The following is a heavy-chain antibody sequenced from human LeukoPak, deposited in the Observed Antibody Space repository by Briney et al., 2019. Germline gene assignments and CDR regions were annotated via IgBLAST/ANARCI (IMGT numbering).Heavy chain of an antibody. CDR1: GFTFSSYA. Sequence: GGSLRLSCAASGFTFSSYAMTWVRQAPGKGLEWVSLISGSGTTTYCADSAKGRFTISRDNSKSTMYLQMNSLRAEDTAVYYCARDNDDFWSGFFWFDPWGQGTLVTVSS. CDR3: ARDNDDFWSGFFWFDP. J-gene: IGHJ5*02. CDR2: ISGSGTTT. V-gene: IGHV3-23*01. D-gene: IGHD3-3*01.